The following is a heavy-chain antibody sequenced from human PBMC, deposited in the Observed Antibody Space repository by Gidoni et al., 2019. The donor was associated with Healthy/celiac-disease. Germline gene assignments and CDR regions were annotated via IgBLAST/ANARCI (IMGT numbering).Heavy chain of an antibody. V-gene: IGHV3-21*01. CDR2: ISISSSYI. Sequence: EVQLVESGGGLVKLGGSLRLSCAASGFTFSSYSMNWVSSISISSSYIYYAESVKGRFTISRDNAKNSLYLQMNSLRAEDTAVYYCARDQDIVVVPAANAAEYYYYYYGMDVWGKGTTVTVSS. J-gene: IGHJ6*04. CDR3: ARDQDIVVVPAANAAEYYYYYYGMDV. D-gene: IGHD2-2*01. CDR1: GFTFSSYS.